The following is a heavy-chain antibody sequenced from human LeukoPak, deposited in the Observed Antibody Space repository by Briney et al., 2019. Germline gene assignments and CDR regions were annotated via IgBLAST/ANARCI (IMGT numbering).Heavy chain of an antibody. CDR3: AKSGYYSTYFDY. CDR2: ISGSGGST. Sequence: GGSLRLSCAASGFTFSSYAMSWVRQAPGKGLEWVSAISGSGGSTYYAASVKGRFTISRDNSKNTLYLQMNSLRAEDTAVYYCAKSGYYSTYFDYWGQGTLVTVSS. J-gene: IGHJ4*02. CDR1: GFTFSSYA. V-gene: IGHV3-23*01. D-gene: IGHD3-22*01.